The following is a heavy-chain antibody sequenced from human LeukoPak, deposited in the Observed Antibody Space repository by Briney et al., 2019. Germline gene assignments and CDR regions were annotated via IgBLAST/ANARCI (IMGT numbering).Heavy chain of an antibody. D-gene: IGHD4-23*01. V-gene: IGHV4-30-2*01. Sequence: SQTLPLTCTVSGGSISSGGYYWSWIRQPPGKGLEWIGYIYHSGSTYYNPSLKSRVTISVDRSKNQFSLKLSSVTAEDTAVYYCATRSHGGTPKNGMDVWGQRTTVTVSS. J-gene: IGHJ6*02. CDR2: IYHSGST. CDR3: ATRSHGGTPKNGMDV. CDR1: GGSISSGGYY.